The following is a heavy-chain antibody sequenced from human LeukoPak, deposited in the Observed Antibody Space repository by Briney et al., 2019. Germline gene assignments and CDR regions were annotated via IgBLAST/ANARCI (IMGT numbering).Heavy chain of an antibody. Sequence: SGGSLRLSCAASGFTFSSYAMSWVRQAPGKGLEWVSAISGSGGSTYYADSVKGRFTISRDNSKNTLYLQMNSLRAEDTAVYYCAKDLDVGSSSGYPDRDYWGQGTLVTVSS. V-gene: IGHV3-23*01. CDR2: ISGSGGST. J-gene: IGHJ4*02. CDR3: AKDLDVGSSSGYPDRDY. D-gene: IGHD3-22*01. CDR1: GFTFSSYA.